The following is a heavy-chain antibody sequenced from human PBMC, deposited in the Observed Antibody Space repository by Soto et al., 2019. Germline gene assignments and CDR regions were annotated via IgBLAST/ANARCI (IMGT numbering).Heavy chain of an antibody. CDR3: ARLGGPCGSDCYSDFEL. D-gene: IGHD2-21*02. Sequence: EVQLVESGGGLVQPGGSLRLSCAASGFTFSSYWMSWVRQAPGKGLEWVANIKQDGSGEYYVDSVKGRFTISRDNAKNSLHLQMDRLGAEDTAVYYCARLGGPCGSDCYSDFELWGRGTLVTVSS. CDR2: IKQDGSGE. V-gene: IGHV3-7*03. CDR1: GFTFSSYW. J-gene: IGHJ2*01.